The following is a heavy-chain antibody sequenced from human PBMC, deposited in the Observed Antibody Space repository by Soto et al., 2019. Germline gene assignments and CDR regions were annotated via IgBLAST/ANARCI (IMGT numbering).Heavy chain of an antibody. CDR1: GDSVSSNSAA. D-gene: IGHD3-22*01. V-gene: IGHV6-1*01. CDR3: ARMSDSSGASDC. CDR2: TYYRSKWYN. J-gene: IGHJ4*02. Sequence: LSQTLSLTCAISGDSVSSNSAAWNWIRQSPSRGLEWLGRTYYRSKWYNDYAVSVKSRITINPDTSKNQFSLQLNSVTAADTAVYYCARMSDSSGASDCWGQGTLVTVSS.